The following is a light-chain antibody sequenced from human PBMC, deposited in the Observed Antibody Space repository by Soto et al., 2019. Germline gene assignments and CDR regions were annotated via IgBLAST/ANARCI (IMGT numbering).Light chain of an antibody. J-gene: IGKJ5*01. CDR3: QQYGSSPPIT. V-gene: IGKV3-11*01. CDR1: QSISRY. Sequence: EIVLTQSPATLSLSPGERASLSCRASQSISRYLAWYQQRPGQAPRLLIYDASTRSPGIPARFSGSGSGTEFTLTISSLEPEDFTVYYCQQYGSSPPITFGQGTRLEI. CDR2: DAS.